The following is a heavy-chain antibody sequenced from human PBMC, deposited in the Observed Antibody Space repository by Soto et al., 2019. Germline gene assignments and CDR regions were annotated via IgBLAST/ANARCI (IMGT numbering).Heavy chain of an antibody. J-gene: IGHJ4*02. CDR3: ARAPVTTAIDY. CDR2: ISSSGSTI. D-gene: IGHD4-17*01. V-gene: IGHV3-48*03. CDR1: GLTFSSYE. Sequence: GGSLRLSCAASGLTFSSYEMNWVRQAPGKGLEWVSYISSSGSTIYYADSVKGRFTISRDNAKNSLYLQMNSLRAEDTAVYYCARAPVTTAIDYWGQGTLVTVSS.